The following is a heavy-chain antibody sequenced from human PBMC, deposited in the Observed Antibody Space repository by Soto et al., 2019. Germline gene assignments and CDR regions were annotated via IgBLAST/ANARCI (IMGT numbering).Heavy chain of an antibody. J-gene: IGHJ5*02. Sequence: QVQLVESGGGVVQPGTSLRLSCAASGFTLSHYGLHWVRQASGKGPEWVAFISHDGSAKYYVDSVKGRFTVSRDNSKNTVDLQMNSLRPDDTAVYYCARDWGSSGWYNWFDPWGQGTLVTVSS. D-gene: IGHD6-19*01. V-gene: IGHV3-30*01. CDR3: ARDWGSSGWYNWFDP. CDR2: ISHDGSAK. CDR1: GFTLSHYG.